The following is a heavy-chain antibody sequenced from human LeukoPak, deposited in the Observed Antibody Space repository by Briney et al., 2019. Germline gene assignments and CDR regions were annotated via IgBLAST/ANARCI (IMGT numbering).Heavy chain of an antibody. J-gene: IGHJ3*02. CDR3: AKDPNGDYVGAFDT. D-gene: IGHD4-17*01. CDR1: RFTFSSYY. Sequence: GGSLRLSCAASRFTFSSYYMYWVRQAPGKGLEWVAFISDDGVKRYYADSVKGRFSISRDNYKKTLYLQMNSLRAEDTAVYYCAKDPNGDYVGAFDTWAQGTKVTVSS. V-gene: IGHV3-30-3*01. CDR2: ISDDGVKR.